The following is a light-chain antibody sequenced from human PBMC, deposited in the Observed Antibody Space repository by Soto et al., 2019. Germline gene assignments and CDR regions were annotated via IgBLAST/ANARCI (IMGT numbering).Light chain of an antibody. CDR1: SSDVGGYNY. V-gene: IGLV2-11*01. CDR3: CSYAGSYTFGGV. CDR2: DVS. Sequence: QAVVTQPRSVSGSPGQSVTISCTGTSSDVGGYNYVSWYQQHPGKAPKLMIYDVSKRPSGVPDRFSGSKSGNTASLTISGLQAEDEADYYCCSYAGSYTFGGVFGGGTKLTVL. J-gene: IGLJ2*01.